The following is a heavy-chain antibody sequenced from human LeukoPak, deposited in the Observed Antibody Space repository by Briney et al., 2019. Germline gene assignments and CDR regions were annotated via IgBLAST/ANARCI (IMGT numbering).Heavy chain of an antibody. D-gene: IGHD5-12*01. J-gene: IGHJ3*01. Sequence: SETLSLTCTVSGYFSTAYYWGWIRQPPGKGLEWIASIRHDGHTYYNPSLKSQVSISVGMSRNQFSLKLNSLTAADTAVYYCARQVATKGEWAFDVWGQGTMVTVSS. CDR3: ARQVATKGEWAFDV. CDR1: GYFSTAYY. CDR2: IRHDGHT. V-gene: IGHV4-38-2*02.